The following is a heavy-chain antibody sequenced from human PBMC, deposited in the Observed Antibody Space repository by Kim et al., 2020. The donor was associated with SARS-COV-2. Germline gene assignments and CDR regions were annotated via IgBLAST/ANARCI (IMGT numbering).Heavy chain of an antibody. CDR1: GGSISSSSYY. CDR3: ARHVAYYFDY. CDR2: IYYSGST. J-gene: IGHJ4*02. V-gene: IGHV4-39*01. Sequence: SETLSLTCTVSGGSISSSSYYWGWIRQPPGKGLEWIGSIYYSGSTYYNPSLKSRVTISVDTSKNQFSLKLSSVTAADTAVYYCARHVAYYFDYWGQGTLVTVSS.